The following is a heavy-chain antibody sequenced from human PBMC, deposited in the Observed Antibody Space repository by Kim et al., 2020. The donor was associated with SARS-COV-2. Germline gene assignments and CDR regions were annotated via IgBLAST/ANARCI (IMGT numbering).Heavy chain of an antibody. V-gene: IGHV3-30*04. J-gene: IGHJ6*02. Sequence: GGSLRLSCAASGFTFSSYAMHWVRQAPGKGLEWVAVISYDGSNKYYADSVKGRFTISRDNSKNTLYLQMNSLRAEDTAVYYCARDQSSPGQRAVGEVLWFGELLLYGMDVWGQGTTVTVSS. D-gene: IGHD3-10*01. CDR3: ARDQSSPGQRAVGEVLWFGELLLYGMDV. CDR1: GFTFSSYA. CDR2: ISYDGSNK.